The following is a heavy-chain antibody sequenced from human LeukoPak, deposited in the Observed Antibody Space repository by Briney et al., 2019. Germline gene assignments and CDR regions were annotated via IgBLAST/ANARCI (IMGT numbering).Heavy chain of an antibody. CDR1: GFTFGDYA. J-gene: IGHJ4*02. Sequence: GGSLRLSCTASGFTFGDYAMSWFRQAPGKGLEWVGFIRSKAYGGTTEYAASVKGRFTISGDDSKSIAYLQMNSLKTEDTAVYYCTRARTYYDILTGLDYWGQGTLVTVSS. D-gene: IGHD3-9*01. CDR2: IRSKAYGGTT. V-gene: IGHV3-49*03. CDR3: TRARTYYDILTGLDY.